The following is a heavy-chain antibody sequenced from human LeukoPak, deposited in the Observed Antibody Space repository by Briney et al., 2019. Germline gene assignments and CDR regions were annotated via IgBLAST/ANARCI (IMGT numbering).Heavy chain of an antibody. CDR1: GGSIRSYY. J-gene: IGHJ6*02. CDR2: ISYSGYT. CDR3: ARDSRYDSGWFDDGMDV. D-gene: IGHD6-13*01. V-gene: IGHV4-59*01. Sequence: SETLSLTCTVSGGSIRSYYWSWIRQAPGKGLEWIGFISYSGYTSYSPSLKGRGSISVDTSKNQFSLKLRSVTAADTAVYYCARDSRYDSGWFDDGMDVWGPGTTVTVSS.